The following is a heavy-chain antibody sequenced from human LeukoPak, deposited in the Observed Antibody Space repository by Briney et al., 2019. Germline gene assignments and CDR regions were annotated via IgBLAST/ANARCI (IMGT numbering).Heavy chain of an antibody. Sequence: GGSLRLSCAASGFSFSNYGMHWVRQAPGKGLEWVAFIRYDEGKTYYADSVRGRFTISRDNSKNTLYLQMNSLRVEDTAIYYCAKGYGGSHFDYWGQGALVAVSS. J-gene: IGHJ4*02. CDR1: GFSFSNYG. V-gene: IGHV3-30*02. CDR2: IRYDEGKT. D-gene: IGHD4-23*01. CDR3: AKGYGGSHFDY.